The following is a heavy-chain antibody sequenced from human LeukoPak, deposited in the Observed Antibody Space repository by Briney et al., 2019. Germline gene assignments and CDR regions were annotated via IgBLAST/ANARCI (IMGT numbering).Heavy chain of an antibody. CDR1: GFIFSNYW. CDR2: IKQDGSEK. Sequence: GGSLRLSCAASGFIFSNYWMAWVRQTPGKGLEWVANIKQDGSEKYYVDSVKGRFTISRDNAKNSLYLQMNSLRAEDTAVYYCARRGGYSSPTYFDYWGQGTLVTVSS. V-gene: IGHV3-7*01. CDR3: ARRGGYSSPTYFDY. J-gene: IGHJ4*02. D-gene: IGHD6-19*01.